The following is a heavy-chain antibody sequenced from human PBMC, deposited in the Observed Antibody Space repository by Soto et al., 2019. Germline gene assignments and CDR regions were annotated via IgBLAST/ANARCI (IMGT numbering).Heavy chain of an antibody. V-gene: IGHV3-30*04. CDR3: ARDGGGFGALLLNSYAAFDL. CDR2: ISYDGSNA. CDR1: GFSFSTYA. Sequence: GGSLRLSCTASGFSFSTYAMYWVRQAPGKGLEWVAIISYDGSNAQYADSVKGRFTVARDNSKNTLYLQMHSLTAEDTAVYYCARDGGGFGALLLNSYAAFDLWGQGKLVTVSS. D-gene: IGHD3-10*01. J-gene: IGHJ3*01.